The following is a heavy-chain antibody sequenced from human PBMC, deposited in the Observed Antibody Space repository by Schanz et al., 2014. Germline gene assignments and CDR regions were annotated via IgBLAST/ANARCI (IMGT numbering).Heavy chain of an antibody. CDR2: ISSDGSKK. J-gene: IGHJ3*01. D-gene: IGHD2-8*01. CDR1: GFNFANHA. V-gene: IGHV3-33*05. Sequence: QVQLVESGGGVVQPERSLRLSCAASGFNFANHAIHWVRQGQGNGLQWVAVISSDGSKKLYADSVKARFTISRDNSKTCGARQKDSVGPEDTVVIFGARDNEVDLYSPRHDAFDVWGQGTVVTVSS. CDR3: ARDNEVDLYSPRHDAFDV.